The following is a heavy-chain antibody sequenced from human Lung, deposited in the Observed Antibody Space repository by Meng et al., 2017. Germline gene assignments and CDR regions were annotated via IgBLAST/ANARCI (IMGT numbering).Heavy chain of an antibody. D-gene: IGHD4-11*01. CDR3: ARGPTTMAHDFDY. J-gene: IGHJ4*02. V-gene: IGHV4-34*01. Sequence: QVQLQQGGSGRLKPSETLSLTCVVSGGSFIDYYWGWIRQPPGKGLEWIGEINHSGSTNYNPSLESRATISVDTSQNNLSLKLSSVTATDSAVYYCARGPTTMAHDFDYWGQGTLVTVSS. CDR1: GGSFIDYY. CDR2: INHSGST.